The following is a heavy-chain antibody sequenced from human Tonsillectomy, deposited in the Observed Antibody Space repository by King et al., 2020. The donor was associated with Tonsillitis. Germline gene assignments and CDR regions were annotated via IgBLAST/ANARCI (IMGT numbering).Heavy chain of an antibody. CDR1: GYSFTSYW. CDR2: IYPGDSDT. CDR3: ARHKDYYGSGSYTRGYYYYGMDV. D-gene: IGHD3-10*01. Sequence: QLVQSGAEVKKPGESLKISCKGSGYSFTSYWIGWVRQMPGKGLEWMGIIYPGDSDTRYSPSFQGQVTISADKSISTAYLQWSSLKASDTAMYYGARHKDYYGSGSYTRGYYYYGMDVWGQGTTVTVSS. V-gene: IGHV5-51*01. J-gene: IGHJ6*02.